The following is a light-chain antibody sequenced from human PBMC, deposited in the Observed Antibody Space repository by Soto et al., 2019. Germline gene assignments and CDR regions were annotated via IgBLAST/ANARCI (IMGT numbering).Light chain of an antibody. V-gene: IGKV2-28*01. CDR2: LGS. J-gene: IGKJ1*01. CDR1: QSLLHSNGNIY. CDR3: MQAIQAPRT. Sequence: DIVLTQSPLSLPVTPGEPASISCRSSQSLLHSNGNIYLDWYLQKPGQSPQLLIYLGSIRASGVPDRFGGSGSGTDFTLKITRVEAEDVGVYYFMQAIQAPRTFGLGTKVEIK.